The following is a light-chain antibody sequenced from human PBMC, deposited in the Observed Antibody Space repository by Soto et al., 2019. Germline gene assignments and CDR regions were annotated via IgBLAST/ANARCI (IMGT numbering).Light chain of an antibody. CDR1: HTISSSY. Sequence: EIVFTQSPVTLSLSPGERATLSCRASHTISSSYLAWYQQKPGQAPRLLMYGISRRATGIPDRFSGSGSGTDFTLTITRLEPEVLSVYYCQQYVTSSPRFFGQATKVDIK. V-gene: IGKV3-20*01. CDR3: QQYVTSSPRF. CDR2: GIS. J-gene: IGKJ1*01.